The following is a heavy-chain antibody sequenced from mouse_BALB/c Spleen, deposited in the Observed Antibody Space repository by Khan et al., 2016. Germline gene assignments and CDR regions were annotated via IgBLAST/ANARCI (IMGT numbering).Heavy chain of an antibody. CDR2: IDPGKAKT. V-gene: IGHV14-1*02. CDR3: ARAPRVDY. Sequence: VQLKQPGAELVRPGALVRLSCKASGFNIKDYYVHWVKQRPEQGLEWIGWIDPGKAKTIYDPKVQGKANITTDTSSNTAYLLLSSLTSADTAVYYRARAPRVDYCLQRTSVTVSS. CDR1: GFNIKDYY. J-gene: IGHJ4*01.